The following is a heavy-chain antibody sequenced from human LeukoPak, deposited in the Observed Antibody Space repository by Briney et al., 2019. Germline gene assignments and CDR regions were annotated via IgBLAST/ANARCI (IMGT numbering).Heavy chain of an antibody. V-gene: IGHV3-48*03. D-gene: IGHD6-13*01. J-gene: IGHJ6*03. CDR1: GFTFSNYE. CDR3: AKDATAVVGTVYMDV. CDR2: ISNFGDII. Sequence: GGSLRLSCAASGFTFSNYEMNWVRQAPGKGLEWISHISNFGDIIHYADSVEGRFTISRDNAKNSLYLQMDSLRAEDTAVYYCAKDATAVVGTVYMDVWGKGTTVTISS.